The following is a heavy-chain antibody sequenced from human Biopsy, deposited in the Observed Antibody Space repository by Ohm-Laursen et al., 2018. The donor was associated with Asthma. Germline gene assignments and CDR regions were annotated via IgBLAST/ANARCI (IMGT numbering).Heavy chain of an antibody. CDR3: ARLIPGNSDY. Sequence: ETLSLTCAASGITLSSFSMNWVRQAPGRGLEWVSYISSSSPIYYADSVKGRFTISRDNAKNSLFLQMNSLRAEDTAVYYCARLIPGNSDYWGQGTLVTVSS. J-gene: IGHJ4*02. CDR2: ISSSSPI. CDR1: GITLSSFS. V-gene: IGHV3-48*01. D-gene: IGHD2-21*01.